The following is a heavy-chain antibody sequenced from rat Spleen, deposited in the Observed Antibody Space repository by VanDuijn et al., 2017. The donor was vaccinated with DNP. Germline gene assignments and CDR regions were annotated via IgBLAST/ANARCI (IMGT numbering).Heavy chain of an antibody. V-gene: IGHV3-1*01. CDR2: ISYSGRA. J-gene: IGHJ2*01. Sequence: EVRLQESGPGLVKPSQSLSLTCSVTGYSITSDYWGWIRKFPGNKMEWIGHISYSGRATYNPSLKSRISITRDTSKNQFFLQLNSVTTEDTDTYYCARWSDYFDYWGQGVMVTVSS. CDR1: GYSITSDY. CDR3: ARWSDYFDY.